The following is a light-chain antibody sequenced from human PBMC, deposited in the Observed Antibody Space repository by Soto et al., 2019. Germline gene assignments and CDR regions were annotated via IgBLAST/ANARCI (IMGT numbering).Light chain of an antibody. CDR3: QQYGSSPDT. Sequence: EIVLTQSPGTLSLSPRERAPLSCRASQSVSSRSAWYQQRPGQPPRLLIYGASSRATSIPDRFSGSGSGTDFTLTISRLAPEDFAVYYCQQYGSSPDTFGQGTRLEIK. CDR2: GAS. V-gene: IGKV3-20*01. CDR1: QSVSSRS. J-gene: IGKJ5*01.